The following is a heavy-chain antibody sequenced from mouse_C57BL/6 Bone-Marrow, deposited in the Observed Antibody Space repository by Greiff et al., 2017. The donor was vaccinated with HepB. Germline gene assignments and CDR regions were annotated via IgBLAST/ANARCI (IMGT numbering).Heavy chain of an antibody. CDR3: ARAHYYYGSSYWFAY. J-gene: IGHJ3*01. CDR2: ISDGGSYT. CDR1: GFTFSSYA. V-gene: IGHV5-4*03. Sequence: EVKVEESGGGLVKPGGSLKLSCAASGFTFSSYAMSWVRQTPEKRLEWVATISDGGSYTYYPDNVKGRFTISRDNAKNNLYLQMSHLKSEDTAMYYCARAHYYYGSSYWFAYWGQGTLVTVSA. D-gene: IGHD1-1*01.